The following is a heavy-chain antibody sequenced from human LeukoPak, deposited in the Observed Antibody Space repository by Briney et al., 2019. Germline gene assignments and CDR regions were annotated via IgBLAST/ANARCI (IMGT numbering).Heavy chain of an antibody. D-gene: IGHD3-10*01. CDR1: GGTFSSYA. V-gene: IGHV1-69*13. CDR3: ARDTSLLWFGEFHYNNYYGTDV. CDR2: IIPIFGTA. J-gene: IGHJ6*02. Sequence: SVKVSCKASGGTFSSYAISWVRQAPGQGLEWMGGIIPIFGTANYAQKFQGRVTITADESTSTAYMELGSLRSEDTAVYYCARDTSLLWFGEFHYNNYYGTDVWGQGTTVTVSS.